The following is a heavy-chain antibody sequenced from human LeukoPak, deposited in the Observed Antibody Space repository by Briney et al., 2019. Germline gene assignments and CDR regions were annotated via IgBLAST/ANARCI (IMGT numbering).Heavy chain of an antibody. CDR1: GGSFSGYY. Sequence: SETLSLTCAVYGGSFSGYYWSWIRQPPGKGLEWIGYIYYSGSTNYNPSLKSRVTISVDTSKNQFSLKLSSVTAADTAVYYCASGYSYGPNDYWGQGTLVTVSS. J-gene: IGHJ4*02. CDR2: IYYSGST. V-gene: IGHV4-59*01. D-gene: IGHD5-18*01. CDR3: ASGYSYGPNDY.